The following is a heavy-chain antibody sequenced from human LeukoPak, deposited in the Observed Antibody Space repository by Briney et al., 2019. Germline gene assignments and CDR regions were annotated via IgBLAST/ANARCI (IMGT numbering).Heavy chain of an antibody. J-gene: IGHJ4*02. D-gene: IGHD3-10*01. CDR1: GYSFTSYW. CDR2: IYSGDSDT. CDR3: ARRNHYYGSGSYYNRHYYFDY. Sequence: GESLKISCKGSGYSFTSYWIGWVRQMPGKGLEWMGIIYSGDSDTRYSPSFQGQVTISADKSISTAYLQWSSLKASDTAMYYCARRNHYYGSGSYYNRHYYFDYWGQGTLVTVSS. V-gene: IGHV5-51*01.